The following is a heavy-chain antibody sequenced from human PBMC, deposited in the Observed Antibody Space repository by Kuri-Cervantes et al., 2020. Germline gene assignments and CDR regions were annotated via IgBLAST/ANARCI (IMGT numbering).Heavy chain of an antibody. V-gene: IGHV4-61*01. Sequence: SETLSLTCTVSGGSVSSGNYYWSWIRQPPGKGLEWIGYIYYSGSTNYNPSLKSRVTISVDTSKNQFSLKLSSVTAADTAVYYCARVGMITSDYWGQGTLVTVSS. D-gene: IGHD3-16*01. CDR3: ARVGMITSDY. CDR1: GGSVSSGNYY. J-gene: IGHJ4*02. CDR2: IYYSGST.